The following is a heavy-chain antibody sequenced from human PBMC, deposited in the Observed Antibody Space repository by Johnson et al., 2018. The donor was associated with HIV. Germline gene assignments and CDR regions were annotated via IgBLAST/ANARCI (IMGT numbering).Heavy chain of an antibody. D-gene: IGHD5-18*01. V-gene: IGHV3-15*01. Sequence: VESGGGLVKPGGSLRLSCAASGFTFSNAWMNWVRQAPGKGLEWVGRIKSKTDGGTTDYAAPVKGRFTISRDDSKNTLYLQMNSLKTEDTAVYYCTNPDTAMATGAFDIWGQGTMVTVSS. CDR3: TNPDTAMATGAFDI. CDR2: IKSKTDGGTT. J-gene: IGHJ3*02. CDR1: GFTFSNAW.